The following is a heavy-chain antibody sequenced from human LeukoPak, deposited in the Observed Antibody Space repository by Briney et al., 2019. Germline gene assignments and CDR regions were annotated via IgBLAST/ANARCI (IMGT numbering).Heavy chain of an antibody. CDR3: ARKYYDILTGYYRFDY. D-gene: IGHD3-9*01. CDR2: IYHSGST. V-gene: IGHV4-4*02. CDR1: GGSISSSNW. Sequence: SGTLSVTCAVSGGSISSSNWWSWVRQPPGKGLEWIGEIYHSGSTNYNPSLKSRVTISVDKSKNQFSLKLSSVTAADTAVYYCARKYYDILTGYYRFDYWGQGTLVTVSS. J-gene: IGHJ4*02.